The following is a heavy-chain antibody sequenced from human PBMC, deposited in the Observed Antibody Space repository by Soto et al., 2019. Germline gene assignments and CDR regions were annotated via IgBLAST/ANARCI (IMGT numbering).Heavy chain of an antibody. CDR3: ASRMGSGRYYFDY. CDR1: GGSFSGSFSGYY. Sequence: SETLSLTCAIYGGSFSGSFSGYYWSWIRQSPEKGLEWIGEINHSGSTNYNPSLKSRVTISIDTSKNQFSPKLNSVTAADTAVFYCASRMGSGRYYFDYWGQGTLVTVSS. CDR2: INHSGST. D-gene: IGHD3-10*01. J-gene: IGHJ4*02. V-gene: IGHV4-34*01.